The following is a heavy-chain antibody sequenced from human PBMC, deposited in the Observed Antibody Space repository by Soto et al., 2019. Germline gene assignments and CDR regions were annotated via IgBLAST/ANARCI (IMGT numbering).Heavy chain of an antibody. J-gene: IGHJ6*02. D-gene: IGHD2-2*02. CDR3: ARTMDVRLVTTAILTGGGMDV. CDR2: IFYSGNP. V-gene: IGHV4-31*03. CDR1: GGSISSDHYF. Sequence: SETLSLTCTVSGGSISSDHYFWSWIRQYPGKGLEWIGSIFYSGNPNYTPSLKSRLTISVDTSKNQFSLKLSSVTAAETAVYYCARTMDVRLVTTAILTGGGMDVWGQGTTVT.